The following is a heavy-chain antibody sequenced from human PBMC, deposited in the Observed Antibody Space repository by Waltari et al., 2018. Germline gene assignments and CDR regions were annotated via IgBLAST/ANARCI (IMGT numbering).Heavy chain of an antibody. J-gene: IGHJ4*02. V-gene: IGHV3-23*01. D-gene: IGHD3-22*01. CDR1: GFTFSSYA. CDR3: AKDRGIVVVILDY. Sequence: EVQLLESGGGLVQPGGSLRLSCAASGFTFSSYAMSWVRQAPGKGVEWVSAISGSGGSTYYADSVKGRFTISRDNSKNTLYLQMNSLRAEDTAVYYCAKDRGIVVVILDYWGQGTLVTVSS. CDR2: ISGSGGST.